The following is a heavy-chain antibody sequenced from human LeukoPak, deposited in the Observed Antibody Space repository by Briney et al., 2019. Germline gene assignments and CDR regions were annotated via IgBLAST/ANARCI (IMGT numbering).Heavy chain of an antibody. CDR2: IYHSGST. Sequence: SETLSLTCAVSGGSISSGGYSWSWIRQPPGKGLEWIGYIYHSGSTFYNPSLKSRVTISVDTSKNQFSLKLSSVTAADTAVYYCARGPIREYYYGSGSYIFYYWGQGTLVTVSS. CDR3: ARGPIREYYYGSGSYIFYY. D-gene: IGHD3-10*01. V-gene: IGHV4-30-2*01. J-gene: IGHJ4*02. CDR1: GGSISSGGYS.